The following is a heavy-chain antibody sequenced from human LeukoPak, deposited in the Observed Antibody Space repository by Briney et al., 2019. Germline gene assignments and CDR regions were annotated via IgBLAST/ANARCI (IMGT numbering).Heavy chain of an antibody. CDR2: ITGSGGSA. J-gene: IGHJ4*02. CDR1: GFTFSSYA. D-gene: IGHD3-22*01. Sequence: PGGSLRLSCAASGFTFSSYAMSWVRQAPGKGLEWVSGITGSGGSAYYADSVMGRFTISRDNSKNTLYLQLNSLRAEDTAVYYCAKVSSPYHHDSSGRNYYFDYWGQGTLVTVSS. CDR3: AKVSSPYHHDSSGRNYYFDY. V-gene: IGHV3-23*01.